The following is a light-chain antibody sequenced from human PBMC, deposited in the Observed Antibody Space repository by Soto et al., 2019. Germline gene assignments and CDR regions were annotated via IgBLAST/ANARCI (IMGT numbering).Light chain of an antibody. Sequence: ETVMTQSPATLSMSPGERATLSCRASQSLNSDLAWYQQKPGQAPRLLIYGASTRATGIPGRFSGSGSGTEFTLTISSLHSEDFAVYYCQQYNSWPLTFGGGTKVDIK. V-gene: IGKV3-15*01. CDR1: QSLNSD. J-gene: IGKJ4*01. CDR2: GAS. CDR3: QQYNSWPLT.